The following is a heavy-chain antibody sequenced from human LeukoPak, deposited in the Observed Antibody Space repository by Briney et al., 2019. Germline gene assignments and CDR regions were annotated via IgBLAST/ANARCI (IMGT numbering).Heavy chain of an antibody. D-gene: IGHD1-26*01. CDR2: IYSGGST. Sequence: GGSLRLSCAASGFSVSSNYMSWVRQAPGKGLEWVSIIYSGGSTYYADSVKGRFTISRDNSKNTLYLRMSSLRAEDTAVYYCAMPSGSRFYQFTYWGQGTLVTVSS. CDR1: GFSVSSNY. J-gene: IGHJ4*02. CDR3: AMPSGSRFYQFTY. V-gene: IGHV3-53*01.